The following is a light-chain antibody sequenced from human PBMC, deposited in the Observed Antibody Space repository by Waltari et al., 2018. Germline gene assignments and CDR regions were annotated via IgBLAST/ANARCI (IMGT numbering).Light chain of an antibody. CDR1: RDIGRW. CDR3: HQADSLPLT. Sequence: DIQMTQSPSSLSASLGDRVTITCRASRDIGRWLAWDQQKPGKGPKLLIYGASGLQTGVPSRVSGSGSGTVFTLTINSLQPEDFATYFCHQADSLPLTFGGGTRVEIK. V-gene: IGKV1-12*01. CDR2: GAS. J-gene: IGKJ4*01.